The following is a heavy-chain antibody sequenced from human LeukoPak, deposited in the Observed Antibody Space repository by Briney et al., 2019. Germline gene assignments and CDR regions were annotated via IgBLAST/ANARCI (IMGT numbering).Heavy chain of an antibody. CDR3: ARQAYGSGSYYDY. Sequence: SETLSLTCTVSGGSISSYYWSWIRQPPGKGLEWIGYIYYSRSTNYNPSLKSRVTISVDTSKNQFSLKLSSVTAADTAVYYCARQAYGSGSYYDYWGQGTLVTVSS. D-gene: IGHD3-10*01. J-gene: IGHJ4*02. CDR1: GGSISSYY. V-gene: IGHV4-59*01. CDR2: IYYSRST.